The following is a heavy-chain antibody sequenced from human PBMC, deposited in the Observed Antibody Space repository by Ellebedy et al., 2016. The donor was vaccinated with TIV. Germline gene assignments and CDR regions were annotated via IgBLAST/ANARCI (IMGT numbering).Heavy chain of an antibody. CDR3: ARRGGWGIYGMDV. CDR2: INHSGST. Sequence: MPGGSLRLSCAVYGGSFSGYYWSWIRQPPGKGLEWIGEINHSGSTNYNPSLKSRVTVSVDTSKNQFSLKLSSVTAADTAVYYCARRGGWGIYGMDVWGQGTTVTVSS. D-gene: IGHD6-13*01. V-gene: IGHV4-34*01. CDR1: GGSFSGYY. J-gene: IGHJ6*02.